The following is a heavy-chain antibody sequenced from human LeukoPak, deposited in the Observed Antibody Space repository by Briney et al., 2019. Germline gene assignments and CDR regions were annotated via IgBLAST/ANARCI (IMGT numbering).Heavy chain of an antibody. J-gene: IGHJ5*02. CDR1: AGSISTYY. CDR3: ARDGSNGYSSSWYVGFDP. V-gene: IGHV4-59*01. CDR2: IYYSGST. Sequence: PSENLSLTCAVSAGSISTYYWSWIRQPPGKGLEWIAYIYYSGSTNYNPSPKSRVTISVDTSKNQSSLKLSSVTAADTAVYYCARDGSNGYSSSWYVGFDPWGQGTLVTVSS. D-gene: IGHD6-13*01.